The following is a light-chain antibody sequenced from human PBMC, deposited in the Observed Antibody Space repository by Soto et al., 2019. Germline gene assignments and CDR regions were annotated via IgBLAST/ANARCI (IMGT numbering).Light chain of an antibody. CDR2: KAS. V-gene: IGKV1-5*03. J-gene: IGKJ1*01. CDR1: QSISSW. Sequence: DIQMTQYPSTLSASVGDRVTITCRAGQSISSWLAWYKQKPGKAPKLLIYKASSLVSGVPSRFSGSGSGTEFTLTISSLHPDDFATYYCQQYNSYAWTCGQRTKVEIK. CDR3: QQYNSYAWT.